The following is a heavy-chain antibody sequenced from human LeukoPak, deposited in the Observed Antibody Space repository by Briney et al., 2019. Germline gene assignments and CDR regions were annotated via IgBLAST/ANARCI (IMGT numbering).Heavy chain of an antibody. CDR2: FDPEDGET. CDR1: GYTLTELS. V-gene: IGHV1-24*01. Sequence: ASVKVSCKVSGYTLTELSMHWVRQAPGKGLEWMGGFDPEDGETIYAQKFQGRVTMTEDTSTDTAYMELSSLRSEDTAVYYCATGLVGAILKNHCYWGQGTLVTVSS. D-gene: IGHD1-26*01. J-gene: IGHJ4*02. CDR3: ATGLVGAILKNHCY.